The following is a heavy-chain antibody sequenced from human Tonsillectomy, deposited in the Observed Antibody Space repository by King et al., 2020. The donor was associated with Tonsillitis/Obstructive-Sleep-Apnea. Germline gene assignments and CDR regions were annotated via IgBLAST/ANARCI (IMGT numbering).Heavy chain of an antibody. CDR2: IYNGFNT. J-gene: IGHJ4*02. D-gene: IGHD3-3*01. V-gene: IGHV3-53*01. Sequence: VQLVESGGGLIQPGGSLRLSCAASGLTVSTNYMSWVRQAPGKGLEWVSIIYNGFNTYYADSVKGRFTISRDSSKNTLYLQMNSQRAEDTAVYYCAGVRGILESYFDYWGQGTLVTVSS. CDR1: GLTVSTNY. CDR3: AGVRGILESYFDY.